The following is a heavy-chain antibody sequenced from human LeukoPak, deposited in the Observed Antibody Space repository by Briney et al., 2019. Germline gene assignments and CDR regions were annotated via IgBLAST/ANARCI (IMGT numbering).Heavy chain of an antibody. D-gene: IGHD6-6*01. CDR3: AKAGSIAARPPIFDY. V-gene: IGHV3-23*01. CDR2: IDRSGTDP. Sequence: TGGSLRLSCAASGFTFNNYPMIWVRQAPEKGLEWVSGIDRSGTDPYYADPVKGRFTISRDNSKNTLYLQMSSLRAEDTALYYCAKAGSIAARPPIFDYWGQGTLVTVSS. J-gene: IGHJ4*02. CDR1: GFTFNNYP.